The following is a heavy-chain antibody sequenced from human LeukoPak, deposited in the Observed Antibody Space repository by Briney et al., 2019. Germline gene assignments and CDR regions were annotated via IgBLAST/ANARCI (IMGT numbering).Heavy chain of an antibody. CDR2: ISGSGGST. V-gene: IGHV3-23*01. D-gene: IGHD3-3*01. Sequence: GGSLRLSCAASGFTFSNYAMSWVRQAPGKGLGLVSGISGSGGSTYYADSVKGRFTISRDNSKNTLYLQMNILTAEDTAVYYCAKSTYYDFWDVWGKGTTVTVSS. CDR1: GFTFSNYA. CDR3: AKSTYYDFWDV. J-gene: IGHJ6*04.